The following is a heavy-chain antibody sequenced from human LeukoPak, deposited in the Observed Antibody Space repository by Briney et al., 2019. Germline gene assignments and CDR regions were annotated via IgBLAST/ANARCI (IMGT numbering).Heavy chain of an antibody. J-gene: IGHJ4*02. CDR3: ARGTIIAWQLPPQYYFDY. Sequence: SETLSLTCAVSGGSISSSNWWSWVRQPPVKGLEWIGEIYHSGSTNYNPSLKSRVTISVDKSKNHFSLKLSSVTAADTAVYYCARGTIIAWQLPPQYYFDYWGQGTLVTVSS. V-gene: IGHV4-4*02. CDR1: GGSISSSNW. CDR2: IYHSGST. D-gene: IGHD2-15*01.